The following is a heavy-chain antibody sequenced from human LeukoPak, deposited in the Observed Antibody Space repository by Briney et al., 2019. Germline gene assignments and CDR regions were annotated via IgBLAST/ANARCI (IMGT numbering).Heavy chain of an antibody. CDR1: GFTFSSYA. CDR3: AKDRLDAGYFDY. D-gene: IGHD1-1*01. V-gene: IGHV3-30*04. Sequence: GGSLRLSCAASGFTFSSYAMHWVRQAPGKGLEWVAVISYDGSNKYYADSVKGRFTISRDNSKNTLYLQMNSLRAEDTAVYYCAKDRLDAGYFDYWGQGTLVTVSS. CDR2: ISYDGSNK. J-gene: IGHJ4*02.